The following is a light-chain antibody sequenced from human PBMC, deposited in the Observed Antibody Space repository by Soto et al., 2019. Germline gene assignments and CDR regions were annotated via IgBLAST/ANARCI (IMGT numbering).Light chain of an antibody. V-gene: IGKV3-20*01. Sequence: EIVLTQSPGTLSLSPGERATLSCRASQSVSNNYLAWYQQKPGQPPRLLIYGASSRATGIPDRFSGSGSGTDFTLTISRLEPEDFAVYYCQQYGSSPTFGQGTKLEIK. CDR1: QSVSNNY. CDR2: GAS. CDR3: QQYGSSPT. J-gene: IGKJ2*01.